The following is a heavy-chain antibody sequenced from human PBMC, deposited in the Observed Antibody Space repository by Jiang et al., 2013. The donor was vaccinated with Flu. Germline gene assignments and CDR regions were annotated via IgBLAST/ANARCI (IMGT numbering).Heavy chain of an antibody. D-gene: IGHD3-3*01. Sequence: QLVESGGGLVQPGGSLRLSCAASGFTFSSYAMSWVRQAPGKGLEWVSAISGSGGSTYYADSVKGRFTISRDNSKNTLYLQMNSLRAEDTAVYYCAKWPYYDFWSGYPNFDYWGQGTLVTVSS. CDR1: GFTFSSYA. CDR2: ISGSGGST. CDR3: AKWPYYDFWSGYPNFDY. J-gene: IGHJ4*02. V-gene: IGHV3-23*04.